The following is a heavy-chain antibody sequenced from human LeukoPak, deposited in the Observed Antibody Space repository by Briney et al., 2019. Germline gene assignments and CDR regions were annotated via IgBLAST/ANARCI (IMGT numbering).Heavy chain of an antibody. D-gene: IGHD2-8*01. Sequence: ASVRVSCKTSGFTFANYGINWVRQAPGQGLEWMGWVSAYKDSTNFAQKFQGRVTMTTDTSTSTAYMELRSLTSDDTAVYFCAKDSRGYCSEGACYSIDYWGQGTLVTVSS. CDR3: AKDSRGYCSEGACYSIDY. V-gene: IGHV1-18*01. J-gene: IGHJ4*02. CDR1: GFTFANYG. CDR2: VSAYKDST.